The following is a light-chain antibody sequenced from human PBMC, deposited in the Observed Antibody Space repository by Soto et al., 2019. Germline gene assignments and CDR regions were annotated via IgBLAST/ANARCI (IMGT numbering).Light chain of an antibody. CDR1: QSVFFTSYNKNQ. V-gene: IGKV4-1*01. Sequence: DIVMTQSPDSLAVSLCERATINCKSSQSVFFTSYNKNQLAWYQQKPGQPPRLLIYWASTRESGVPDRFSGSGSGTDFTLTISSLQAEDVAVYYCQQYYDTPALTFGGGTKVDIK. CDR3: QQYYDTPALT. J-gene: IGKJ4*01. CDR2: WAS.